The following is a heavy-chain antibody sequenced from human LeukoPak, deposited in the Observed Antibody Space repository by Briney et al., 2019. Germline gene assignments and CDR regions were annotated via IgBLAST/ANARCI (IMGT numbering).Heavy chain of an antibody. Sequence: PSETLSLTCAVSGYSISSGYYWSWIRQPPGKGLEWIGYIYYSGSTNYNPSLKSRVTISVDTSKNQFSLKLSSVTAADTAVYYCARVRVVVPAAMDVWGKGTTVTVSS. D-gene: IGHD2-2*01. V-gene: IGHV4-61*01. CDR3: ARVRVVVPAAMDV. CDR1: GYSISSGYY. CDR2: IYYSGST. J-gene: IGHJ6*04.